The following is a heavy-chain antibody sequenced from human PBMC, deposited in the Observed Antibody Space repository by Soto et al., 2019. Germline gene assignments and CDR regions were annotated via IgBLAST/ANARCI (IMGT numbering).Heavy chain of an antibody. CDR3: AKVNLPDSSGWYDGYYYGMDV. CDR2: ISYDGSNK. V-gene: IGHV3-30*18. D-gene: IGHD6-19*01. CDR1: GFTFSSYG. J-gene: IGHJ6*02. Sequence: GGSLRLSCAASGFTFSSYGMHWVRQAPGKGLEWVAVISYDGSNKYYADSVKGRFTISRDNSKNTLYLQMNSLRAEDTAVYYCAKVNLPDSSGWYDGYYYGMDVWGQGTTVTVSS.